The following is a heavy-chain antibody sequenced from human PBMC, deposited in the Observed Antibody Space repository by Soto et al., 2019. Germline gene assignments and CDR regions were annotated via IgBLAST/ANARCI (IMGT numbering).Heavy chain of an antibody. CDR3: ARAAGRITPEYFQH. CDR2: IKQDGSEK. J-gene: IGHJ1*01. D-gene: IGHD1-20*01. Sequence: EVQLVESGGGLIQPGGSLRLSCAASGFTFSSYWMSWVRQAPGKGLEWVANIKQDGSEKYYVDSVKGRFTISRDNAKNSLYLQMNSLRAEDTAVYYCARAAGRITPEYFQHWGQGTLVTVSS. CDR1: GFTFSSYW. V-gene: IGHV3-7*03.